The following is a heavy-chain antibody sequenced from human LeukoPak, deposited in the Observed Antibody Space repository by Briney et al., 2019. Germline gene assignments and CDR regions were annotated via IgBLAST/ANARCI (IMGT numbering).Heavy chain of an antibody. J-gene: IGHJ4*02. CDR1: GYTFTGYY. Sequence: ASVKVSCKASGYTFTGYYMHWVRQAPGQGLEWMGWINPNSGGTNYAQKFQGRVTMTRGTSISTAYMELSRLRSDDTAVYYCARDLAVTSSPFDYWGQGTLVTVSS. CDR2: INPNSGGT. V-gene: IGHV1-2*02. CDR3: ARDLAVTSSPFDY. D-gene: IGHD3-22*01.